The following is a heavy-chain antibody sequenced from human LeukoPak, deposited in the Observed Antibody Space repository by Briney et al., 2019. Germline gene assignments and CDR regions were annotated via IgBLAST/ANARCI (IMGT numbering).Heavy chain of an antibody. V-gene: IGHV4-4*07. Sequence: SETLSLTCTVSGGSISSYYWSWIRQPAGKGLEWLGRIYTSGSTNYNPSLKSRVTMSVDTSKNQFSLKLSSVTAADTAVYYCARGSGYCSGGSCYSAFDIWGQGTMVTVSS. CDR1: GGSISSYY. D-gene: IGHD2-15*01. CDR3: ARGSGYCSGGSCYSAFDI. CDR2: IYTSGST. J-gene: IGHJ3*02.